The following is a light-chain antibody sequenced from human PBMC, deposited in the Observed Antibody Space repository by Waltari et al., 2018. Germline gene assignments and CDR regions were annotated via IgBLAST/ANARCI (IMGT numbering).Light chain of an antibody. CDR2: KAF. CDR3: QQYHDYSA. Sequence: DTQMTQSPSTLSASVGDRVTITCRASQSILTWLAWYPQQPGKAPRLLIFKAFNLESGVPGRFSGSASGTEFNLTISSLQPDDSATYYCQQYHDYSAFGQGTKLEIK. CDR1: QSILTW. J-gene: IGKJ2*01. V-gene: IGKV1-5*03.